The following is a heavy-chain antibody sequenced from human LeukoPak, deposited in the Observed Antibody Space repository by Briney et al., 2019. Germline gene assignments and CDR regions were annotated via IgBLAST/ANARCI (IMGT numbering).Heavy chain of an antibody. Sequence: GGSVRLSCAASGFTFDDYAMHWVRQAPGKGLEWVSSISWNCGSIGYADSVKGRFTISRDNAKNSLYLQMNSLRSEDRALFYCAKDSLRAAPGDRPNCYFDLWGRGTLVTVSS. V-gene: IGHV3-9*01. CDR3: AKDSLRAAPGDRPNCYFDL. CDR2: ISWNCGSI. D-gene: IGHD4-17*01. CDR1: GFTFDDYA. J-gene: IGHJ2*01.